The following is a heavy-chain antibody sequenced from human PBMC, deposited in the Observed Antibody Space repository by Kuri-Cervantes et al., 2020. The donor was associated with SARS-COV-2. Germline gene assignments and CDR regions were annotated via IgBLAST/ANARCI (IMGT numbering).Heavy chain of an antibody. CDR1: GYTLTELS. V-gene: IGHV1-24*01. J-gene: IGHJ6*03. CDR3: AREYKGHYDFWSGYSSNYYYYMDV. Sequence: ASVKVSCKVSGYTLTELSMHWVRQAPGKGLEWMGGFDPEDGETIYAQKFQGRVTMTRDTSTSTVYMELSSLRSEDTAVYYCAREYKGHYDFWSGYSSNYYYYMDVWGKGTTVTVSS. CDR2: FDPEDGET. D-gene: IGHD3-3*01.